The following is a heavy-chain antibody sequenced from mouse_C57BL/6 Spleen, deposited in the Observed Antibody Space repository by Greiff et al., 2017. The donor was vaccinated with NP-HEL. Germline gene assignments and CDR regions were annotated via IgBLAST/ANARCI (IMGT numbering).Heavy chain of an antibody. CDR3: ARFGPMDY. V-gene: IGHV1-80*01. Sequence: VKLMESGAELVKPGASVKISCKASGYAFSSYWMNWVKQRPGKGLEWIGQIYPGDGDTNYNGKFKGKATLTADKSSSTAYMQLSSLTSEDSAVYFCARFGPMDYWGQGTSVTVSS. J-gene: IGHJ4*01. CDR2: IYPGDGDT. CDR1: GYAFSSYW.